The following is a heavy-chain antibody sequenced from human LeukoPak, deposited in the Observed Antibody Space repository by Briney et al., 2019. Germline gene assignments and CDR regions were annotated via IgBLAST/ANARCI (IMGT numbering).Heavy chain of an antibody. Sequence: GGSLRLSCAASGFSFSTHWMHWVRQAPGRELVWVARIDYDGSSTAYPDSVKGRFTISRDNAKSTLYLQMNSLRAEDTAVYYCARGGQGAIDIWGPGTMVIVSS. CDR1: GFSFSTHW. CDR2: IDYDGSST. J-gene: IGHJ3*02. V-gene: IGHV3-74*01. CDR3: ARGGQGAIDI.